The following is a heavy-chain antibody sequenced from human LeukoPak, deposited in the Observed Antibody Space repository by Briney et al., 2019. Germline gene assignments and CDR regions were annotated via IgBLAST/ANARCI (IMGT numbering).Heavy chain of an antibody. CDR3: AGRSAGNLEY. V-gene: IGHV3-74*01. Sequence: GGSLRLSCAASGFTFSNYWMHWVSQAPGKGLVWVSRINSDGSGTGYADSEKGRFTISRDNAKNTLYLQMNSLRAEDTAVYYCAGRSAGNLEYWGQGTLVSVSS. D-gene: IGHD2-15*01. J-gene: IGHJ4*02. CDR1: GFTFSNYW. CDR2: INSDGSGT.